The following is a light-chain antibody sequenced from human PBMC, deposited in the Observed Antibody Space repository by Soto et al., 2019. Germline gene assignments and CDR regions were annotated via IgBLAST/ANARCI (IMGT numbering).Light chain of an antibody. CDR3: QQYGSSPQT. V-gene: IGKV3-20*01. CDR1: QSVSSSY. J-gene: IGKJ1*01. Sequence: EIVLTQSPGTLSLSPGARATLSCRASQSVSSSYLAWYQQKPGQAPRLLIYGASSSATGIPDRFSGSGSGTDFTLTISRLEPEDFAVYYCQQYGSSPQTFGQGTKVEIK. CDR2: GAS.